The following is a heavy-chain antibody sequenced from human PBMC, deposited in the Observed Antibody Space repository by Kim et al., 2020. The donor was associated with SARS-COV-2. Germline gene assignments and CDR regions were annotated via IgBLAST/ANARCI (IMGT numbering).Heavy chain of an antibody. D-gene: IGHD3-10*01. CDR2: INAGNGNT. CDR3: AREGGYYGSGSYYKIAGWFDP. J-gene: IGHJ5*02. Sequence: ASVKVSCKASGYTFTSYAMHWVRQAPGQRLEWMGWINAGNGNTKYSQKFQGRVTITRDTSASTAYMELSSLRSEDTAVYYCAREGGYYGSGSYYKIAGWFDPCAQSTLVT. CDR1: GYTFTSYA. V-gene: IGHV1-3*01.